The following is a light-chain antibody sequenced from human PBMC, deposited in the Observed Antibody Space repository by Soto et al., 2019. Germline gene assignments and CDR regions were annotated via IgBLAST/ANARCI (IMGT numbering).Light chain of an antibody. CDR1: QSVSSN. V-gene: IGKV3-11*01. CDR2: DAS. Sequence: EIVLTQSPATLSLSPGERATLSCRASQSVSSNLAWYQQKPGQAPRLLIYDASNRATGIPGRFSGSGSVTDFTLTISILEPEDFAVYYCQRVDTFGQGTRLEIK. CDR3: QRVDT. J-gene: IGKJ5*01.